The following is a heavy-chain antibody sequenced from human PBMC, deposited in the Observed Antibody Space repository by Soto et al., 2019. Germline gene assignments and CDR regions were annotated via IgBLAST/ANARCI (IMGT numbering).Heavy chain of an antibody. D-gene: IGHD3-10*01. J-gene: IGHJ4*02. V-gene: IGHV1-69*13. Sequence: SVKVSCKTSGGTFSSYAISWVRQAPGQGLEWMGGIVPIVDTSTYAQKFQGRVTITADESTSTVYMELSSLRSDDTAVYYYNPPGYWGQGTLVTVSS. CDR1: GGTFSSYA. CDR3: NPPGY. CDR2: IVPIVDTS.